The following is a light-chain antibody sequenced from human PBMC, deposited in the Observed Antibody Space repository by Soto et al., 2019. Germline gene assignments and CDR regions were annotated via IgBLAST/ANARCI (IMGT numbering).Light chain of an antibody. CDR3: QKSNSAPLT. CDR1: QGSSNY. V-gene: IGKV1-27*01. J-gene: IGKJ4*01. Sequence: DIQMTQSPSSLSASVGDRVTITCRASQGSSNYLAGYQQKPGKVPKLLIYAASTLQLGVPSRFSGSESGTDFTLTISSLDPEDVATYCCQKSNSAPLTFGGGTKVEFK. CDR2: AAS.